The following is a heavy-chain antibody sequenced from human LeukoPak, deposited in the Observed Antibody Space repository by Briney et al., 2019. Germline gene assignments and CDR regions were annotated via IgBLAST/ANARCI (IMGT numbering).Heavy chain of an antibody. CDR3: AKDLTMVRRDDP. Sequence: GGSLRLSCAASGLTFSTNARSWARKAQGKGLKWVSAISGSGGSTYYADSVKGRFTISRDNSENTLYLQMNSLRAEDTAVYYCAKDLTMVRRDDPWGQGTLVTVSS. V-gene: IGHV3-23*01. J-gene: IGHJ5*02. CDR1: GLTFSTNA. D-gene: IGHD3-10*01. CDR2: ISGSGGST.